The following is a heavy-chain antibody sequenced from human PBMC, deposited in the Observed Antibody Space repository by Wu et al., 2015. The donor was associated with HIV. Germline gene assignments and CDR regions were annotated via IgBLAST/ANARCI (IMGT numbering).Heavy chain of an antibody. Sequence: QVQLVQSGAEVKKPGASVKVSCKASGYTFTSYYMHWVRQAPGQGLEWMGIINPSGGSTSYAQKFQGRVTMTRDTSTSTVYMELSSLRSEDTAVYYCARDRGEQLLYNWFDPWGQGTLVTVSS. J-gene: IGHJ5*02. V-gene: IGHV1-46*01. D-gene: IGHD2-2*01. CDR2: INPSGGST. CDR3: ARDRGEQLLYNWFDP. CDR1: GYTFTSYY.